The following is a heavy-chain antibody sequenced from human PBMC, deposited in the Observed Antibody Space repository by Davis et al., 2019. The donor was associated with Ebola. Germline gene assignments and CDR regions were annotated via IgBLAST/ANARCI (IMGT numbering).Heavy chain of an antibody. J-gene: IGHJ4*02. CDR3: AKDRRGYNSAADY. Sequence: GGSLRLSCAGSGFTFNFYVMSWVRQAPGKGLEWVSAIDGGDGSTYYADSVEGRFTISRDNSKNTLYLQMNSLRADDTAVYYCAKDRRGYNSAADYWGQGTLVTVSS. V-gene: IGHV3-23*01. D-gene: IGHD5-24*01. CDR1: GFTFNFYV. CDR2: IDGGDGST.